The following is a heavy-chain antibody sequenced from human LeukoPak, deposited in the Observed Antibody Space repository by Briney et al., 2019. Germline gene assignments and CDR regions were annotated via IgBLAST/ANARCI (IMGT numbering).Heavy chain of an antibody. CDR3: ARLEGGSYYRKTSNDY. Sequence: SVKVSCKASGGTFSSYAISWVRQAPGQGLEWMGRIIPILGIADYAQKSQGRVTITADKSTSTAYMELSSLRSEDTAVYYCARLEGGSYYRKTSNDYWGQGTLVTVSS. J-gene: IGHJ4*02. V-gene: IGHV1-69*04. CDR1: GGTFSSYA. D-gene: IGHD1-26*01. CDR2: IIPILGIA.